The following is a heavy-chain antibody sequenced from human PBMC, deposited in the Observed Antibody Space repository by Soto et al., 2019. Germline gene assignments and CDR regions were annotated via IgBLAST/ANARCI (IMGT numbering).Heavy chain of an antibody. D-gene: IGHD3-22*01. CDR1: GFTFSSYG. CDR2: ISYDGSNK. J-gene: IGHJ4*02. Sequence: QVQLVESGGGVVQPGRSLRLSCAASGFTFSSYGRHWVRQAPGKGLEWVAVISYDGSNKYYADSVKGRFTISRDNSKNTMYLQMNSLRAEVTAVYYCHYYDTYWGQGTLVTDSS. V-gene: IGHV3-30*03. CDR3: HYYDTY.